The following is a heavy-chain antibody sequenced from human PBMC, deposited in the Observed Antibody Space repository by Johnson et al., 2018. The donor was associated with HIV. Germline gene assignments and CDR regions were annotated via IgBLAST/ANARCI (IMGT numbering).Heavy chain of an antibody. Sequence: VQLVESGGGVVQPGRSLRLSCAASGFTFSSYGMHWVRQAPGKGLAWVAVISYDGSNKYYADSVKGRFTISRDNSKNTLYLQMNSLRAEDTAVYYCASLGLDLLVKAPLSVVFDAFDIWGQGTMVTVSS. D-gene: IGHD3-16*01. CDR1: GFTFSSYG. V-gene: IGHV3-30*03. J-gene: IGHJ3*02. CDR3: ASLGLDLLVKAPLSVVFDAFDI. CDR2: ISYDGSNK.